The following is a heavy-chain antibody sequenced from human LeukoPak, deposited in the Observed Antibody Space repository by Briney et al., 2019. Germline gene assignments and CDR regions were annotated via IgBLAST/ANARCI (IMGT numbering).Heavy chain of an antibody. D-gene: IGHD6-19*01. CDR2: INHSGST. CDR3: AGSGIAVAGRYFQH. J-gene: IGHJ1*01. Sequence: SETLSLTCAVYGGSFSGYYWSWIRQPPGKGLEWIGEINHSGSTNYNPSLKSRVTISVDTSKNQFSLKLSSVTAADTAVYYCAGSGIAVAGRYFQHWGQGTLVTVSS. V-gene: IGHV4-34*01. CDR1: GGSFSGYY.